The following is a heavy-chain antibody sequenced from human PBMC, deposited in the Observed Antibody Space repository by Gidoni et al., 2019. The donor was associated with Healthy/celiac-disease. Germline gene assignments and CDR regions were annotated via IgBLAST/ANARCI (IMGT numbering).Heavy chain of an antibody. Sequence: EVQLLESGGGLVQPGGSLRLSCAASGFTFSRYAMSWVRQAPGKGLEWVSAISGSGGSTYYADSVKGRFTISRDNSKNTLYLQMNSLRAEDTAVYYCAKDLLVDTAMVKYYYYMDVWGKGTTVTVSS. D-gene: IGHD5-18*01. CDR1: GFTFSRYA. CDR2: ISGSGGST. V-gene: IGHV3-23*01. J-gene: IGHJ6*03. CDR3: AKDLLVDTAMVKYYYYMDV.